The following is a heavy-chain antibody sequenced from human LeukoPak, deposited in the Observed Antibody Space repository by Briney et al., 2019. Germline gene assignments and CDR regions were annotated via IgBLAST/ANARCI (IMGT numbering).Heavy chain of an antibody. J-gene: IGHJ4*02. CDR3: ARDSAAGTEEGIFGY. D-gene: IGHD6-13*01. V-gene: IGHV1-2*02. CDR2: INPNSGGT. Sequence: ASVKVSCKASGYTFTGYYMHWVRQAPGQGLEWMGWINPNSGGTNYAQKFQGRVTMTRDTSISTAYTELSRLRSDDTAVYYCARDSAAGTEEGIFGYWGQGTLVTVSS. CDR1: GYTFTGYY.